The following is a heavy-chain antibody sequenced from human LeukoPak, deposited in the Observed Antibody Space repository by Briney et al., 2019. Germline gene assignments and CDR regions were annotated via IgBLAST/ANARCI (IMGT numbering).Heavy chain of an antibody. CDR2: ISSSGSTI. V-gene: IGHV3-48*04. D-gene: IGHD1-26*01. CDR1: GFTFSSYG. CDR3: AREFSSGSYWSAFDP. J-gene: IGHJ5*02. Sequence: GGSLRLSCAASGFTFSSYGMSWVRQAPGKGLEWVSYISSSGSTIYYADSVKGRFTISRDNAKNSLYLQMNSLRAEDTAVYYCAREFSSGSYWSAFDPWGQGTLVTVSS.